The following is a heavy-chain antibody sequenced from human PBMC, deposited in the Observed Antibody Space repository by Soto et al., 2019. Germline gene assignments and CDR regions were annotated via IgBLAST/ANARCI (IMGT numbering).Heavy chain of an antibody. CDR2: INAGNGNT. CDR1: GYTFTSHA. D-gene: IGHD6-13*01. V-gene: IGHV1-3*05. CDR3: ARDGIAAAGTSLFDP. Sequence: QVQLEQSGAEEKKPGASVKVSCKASGYTFTSHAMHWVRQAPGQRLEWMGWINAGNGNTKYSQKFQGRVTITTDTSASTAYMELSSPRSEDTAVYYCARDGIAAAGTSLFDPWGQGTLVTVSS. J-gene: IGHJ5*02.